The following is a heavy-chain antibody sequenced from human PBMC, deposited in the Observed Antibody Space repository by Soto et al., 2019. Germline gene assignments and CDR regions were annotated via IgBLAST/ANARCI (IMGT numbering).Heavy chain of an antibody. Sequence: GGSLRLSCAASGFTFSSYWMSWVRQAPGKGLEWVANIKQDGSEKYYVDSVKGRFTISRDNAKNSLYLQMNSLRAEDTAVYYCARLVGGYSRLNMDVWGKGTTVTVSS. CDR3: ARLVGGYSRLNMDV. V-gene: IGHV3-7*01. CDR1: GFTFSSYW. J-gene: IGHJ6*03. CDR2: IKQDGSEK. D-gene: IGHD6-13*01.